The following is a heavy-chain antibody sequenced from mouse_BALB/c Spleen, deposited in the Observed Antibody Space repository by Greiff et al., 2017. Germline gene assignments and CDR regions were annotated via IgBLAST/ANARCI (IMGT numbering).Heavy chain of an antibody. V-gene: IGHV1-7*01. J-gene: IGHJ2*01. CDR3: ADYGNLDY. CDR2: INPSTGYT. Sequence: VKLMESGAELAKPGASVKMSCKASGYTFTSYWMHWVKQRPGQGLEWIGYINPSTGYTEYNQKFKDKATLTADKSSSTAYMQLSSLTSEDSAVYYCADYGNLDYWGQGTTLTVSS. D-gene: IGHD2-1*01. CDR1: GYTFTSYW.